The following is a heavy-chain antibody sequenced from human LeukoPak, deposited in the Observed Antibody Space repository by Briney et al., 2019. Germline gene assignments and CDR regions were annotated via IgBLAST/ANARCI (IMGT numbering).Heavy chain of an antibody. CDR3: ARDLGAVAGHLFDY. CDR2: INPNSGGT. J-gene: IGHJ4*02. V-gene: IGHV1-2*02. D-gene: IGHD6-19*01. CDR1: GYTFTGYY. Sequence: ASVKVSCKASGYTFTGYYMHWVRQAPGQGLEWMGWINPNSGGTNYAQKFQGRVTMTRDTSISTAYMELSRLRSDDTAVYYCARDLGAVAGHLFDYWGQGTLVTVSS.